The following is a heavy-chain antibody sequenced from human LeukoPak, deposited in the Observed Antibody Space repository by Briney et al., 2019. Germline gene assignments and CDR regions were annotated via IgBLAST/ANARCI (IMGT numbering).Heavy chain of an antibody. D-gene: IGHD5-12*01. J-gene: IGHJ4*03. CDR1: GFTFSSYA. CDR2: IDHIEREK. Sequence: PGGSLRLSCAASGFTFSSYAMHWVRQAPGKGLDWVANIDHIEREKYYVDSVKGRFTISRDNAKNSLYLQINSLRADDTGVYYCAREFGYRGYIDYWGLGTLVTVSS. V-gene: IGHV3-7*03. CDR3: AREFGYRGYIDY.